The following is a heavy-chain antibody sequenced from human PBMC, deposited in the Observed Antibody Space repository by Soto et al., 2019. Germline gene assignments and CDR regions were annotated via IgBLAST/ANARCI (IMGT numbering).Heavy chain of an antibody. J-gene: IGHJ4*02. V-gene: IGHV1-24*01. CDR3: ATALIADAKPFDY. CDR2: FDPEDGET. CDR1: GYTLTELS. D-gene: IGHD6-13*01. Sequence: ASVKVSCKVCGYTLTELSMHWVRQAPGKGREWMGGFDPEDGETIYAQKFQGRVTMTEDTSTDTAYMELSSLRSEDTAVYYCATALIADAKPFDYWGQGPLVTVS.